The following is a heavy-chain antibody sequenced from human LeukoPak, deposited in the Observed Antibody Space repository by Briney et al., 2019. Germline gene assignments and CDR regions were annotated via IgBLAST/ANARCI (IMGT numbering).Heavy chain of an antibody. J-gene: IGHJ5*02. CDR2: IYPADSDI. CDR1: GYSINNYW. V-gene: IGHV5-51*01. CDR3: ARQEYCSGGSCYTWFDP. Sequence: GESLKISCKGSGYSINNYWIGWVRQMPGKGLEWMGIIYPADSDIRYSPSFQGQVTISADKSISTAYLQWSSLKATDTAMYYCARQEYCSGGSCYTWFDPWGQGTLVTVSS. D-gene: IGHD2-15*01.